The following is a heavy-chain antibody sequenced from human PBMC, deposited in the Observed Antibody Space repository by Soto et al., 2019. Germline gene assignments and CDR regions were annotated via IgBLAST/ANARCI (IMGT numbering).Heavy chain of an antibody. J-gene: IGHJ4*02. CDR2: MNPNTRRS. CDR1: GYSFTSDN. Sequence: QVQLVQSGPEVKKPGASVRVSCEAPGYSFTSDNINWVRQAPGQGLEWVGYMNPNTRRSGYGPKFQGRVMLTRDTSINTAYMELTNLRSDDTAVYYCARGQDFFDTSGYNDYWGRGTLVTVSS. D-gene: IGHD3-22*01. V-gene: IGHV1-8*01. CDR3: ARGQDFFDTSGYNDY.